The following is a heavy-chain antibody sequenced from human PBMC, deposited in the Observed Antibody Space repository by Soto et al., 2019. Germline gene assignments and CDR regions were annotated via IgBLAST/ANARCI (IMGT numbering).Heavy chain of an antibody. CDR2: ISGGGGDT. J-gene: IGHJ6*02. V-gene: IGHV3-23*01. CDR3: AKGGTSSGPYYYGLDV. D-gene: IGHD6-19*01. CDR1: GFTFSAYA. Sequence: GGSLRLSCAASGFTFSAYAMSWVRQAPGKGLQWVSAISGGGGDTYYADSVKGRFTISKDNSKNTLYLLMHSLRAEDTAVYYCAKGGTSSGPYYYGLDVWGQGTTVTVSS.